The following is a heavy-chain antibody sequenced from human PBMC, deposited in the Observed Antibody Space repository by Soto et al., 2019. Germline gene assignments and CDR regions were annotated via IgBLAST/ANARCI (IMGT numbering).Heavy chain of an antibody. CDR3: AREGYRHYYYYSGMDV. J-gene: IGHJ6*02. CDR1: GGSVSSGSYY. D-gene: IGHD4-4*01. CDR2: IYYSGST. V-gene: IGHV4-61*01. Sequence: SETLSLTCTVSGGSVSSGSYYWSWIRQPPGKGLEWIGYIYYSGSTNYNTSLKIRVTISVYTSMNQFSLKLSSVTAADTAVYYCAREGYRHYYYYSGMDVWGQGTTVTFSS.